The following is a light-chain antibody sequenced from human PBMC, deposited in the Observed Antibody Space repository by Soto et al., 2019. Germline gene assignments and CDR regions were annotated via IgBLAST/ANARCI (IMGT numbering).Light chain of an antibody. CDR2: DVT. CDR1: DSDVGYYNY. CDR3: CSYAGYYTVV. J-gene: IGLJ2*01. V-gene: IGLV2-11*01. Sequence: QSALTQPRSVSGSPGQSVTISCSGSDSDVGYYNYVSWYQQHPGKAPKLMIYDVTKRPSGVPDRFSASKSGNTASLTISGLQAEDEADYYCCSYAGYYTVVFGVGTKLTVL.